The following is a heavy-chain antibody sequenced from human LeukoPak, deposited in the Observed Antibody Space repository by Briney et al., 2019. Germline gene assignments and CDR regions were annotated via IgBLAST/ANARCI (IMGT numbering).Heavy chain of an antibody. CDR1: GFTFSDYW. V-gene: IGHV3-74*01. CDR3: AFLPPGH. D-gene: IGHD3-3*01. Sequence: PGGSLRLSCAASGFTFSDYWVDWVRQVPGKGLVWVSRIKSDGSRISYADSVRGRFSISRDNAKNTLYLQMNSLRAEDTAVYYCAFLPPGHWGQGTLVTVSS. J-gene: IGHJ1*01. CDR2: IKSDGSRI.